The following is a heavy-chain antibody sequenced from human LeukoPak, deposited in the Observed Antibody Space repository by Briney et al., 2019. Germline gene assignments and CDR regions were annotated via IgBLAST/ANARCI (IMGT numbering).Heavy chain of an antibody. V-gene: IGHV3-7*03. CDR1: GFTFSNYW. CDR2: IKEDGSTI. Sequence: PGGSLRLSCEVSGFTFSNYWMSWVRLAPGKGLEWVANIKEDGSTIHYVDSVKGRFTISRDNAKNSLYLQMNSLRAEDTALYHCAREEVGSSGYYSGAPDYWGQGTLVTVSS. CDR3: AREEVGSSGYYSGAPDY. D-gene: IGHD3-22*01. J-gene: IGHJ4*02.